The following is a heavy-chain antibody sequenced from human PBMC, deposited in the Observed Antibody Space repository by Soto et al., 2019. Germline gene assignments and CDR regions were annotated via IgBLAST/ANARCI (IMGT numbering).Heavy chain of an antibody. V-gene: IGHV4-59*08. J-gene: IGHJ4*02. D-gene: IGHD4-17*01. CDR2: IYYSGST. CDR1: GGSISSYY. CDR3: ARRYGDCFDY. Sequence: SETLSLTCTVAGGSISSYYWSWIRQPPGKGLEWIGYIYYSGSTNYNPSLKSRVTISVDTSKNQFSLKLSSVTAADTDVYYCARRYGDCFDYWGQGTLVTVSS.